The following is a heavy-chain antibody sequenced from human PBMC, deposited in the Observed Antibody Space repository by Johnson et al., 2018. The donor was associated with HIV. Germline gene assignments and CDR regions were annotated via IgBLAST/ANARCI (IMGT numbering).Heavy chain of an antibody. J-gene: IGHJ3*01. D-gene: IGHD2-15*01. CDR1: GFTFSRYW. CDR3: ARVGVDDAFDF. CDR2: ITQDGSEQ. V-gene: IGHV3-7*05. Sequence: VQLVESGGGVVQPGGSLRLSCAASGFTFSRYWMSWVRQAPGKGLEWVANITQDGSEQYYVDSMKGRFTISRDNAKNSLFLQMNSLRAEDTALYSCARVGVDDAFDFWGQGTMVTVSS.